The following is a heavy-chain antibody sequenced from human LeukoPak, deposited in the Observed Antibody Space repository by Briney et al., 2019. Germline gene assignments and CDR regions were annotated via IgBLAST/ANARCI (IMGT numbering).Heavy chain of an antibody. D-gene: IGHD3-22*01. CDR3: ARAKDSSGYYSLYYFDN. CDR2: IYHSGSA. J-gene: IGHJ4*02. CDR1: GGSISSGPYS. V-gene: IGHV4-30-4*07. Sequence: SETLSLTCTVSGGSISSGPYSWAWIRQPLGKGLEWIGYIYHSGSASYNPSLMSRLIISVDTSKNQFSLKLSSVTAADTAVYYCARAKDSSGYYSLYYFDNWGQGTLVTVSS.